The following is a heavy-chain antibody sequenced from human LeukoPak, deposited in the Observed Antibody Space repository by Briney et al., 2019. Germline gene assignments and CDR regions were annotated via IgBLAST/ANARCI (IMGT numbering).Heavy chain of an antibody. CDR1: GFCFSSYA. J-gene: IGHJ4*02. CDR3: AKGRDSYGYGDFDY. Sequence: PGGSLRLSCAVSGFCFSSYAMGWVRQAPGKGLEWVSIISDHNTWYADSVKGRFTVSRDNSKNTLYLQMNSLRGEDTAVYYCAKGRDSYGYGDFDYWGQGTLVTVSS. V-gene: IGHV3-23*01. D-gene: IGHD5-18*01. CDR2: ISDHNT.